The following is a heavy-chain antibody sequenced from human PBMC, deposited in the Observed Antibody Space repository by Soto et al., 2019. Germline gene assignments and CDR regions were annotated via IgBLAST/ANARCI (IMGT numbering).Heavy chain of an antibody. CDR2: IYYSGST. CDR3: ARGLDYGGNFDY. V-gene: IGHV4-39*07. Sequence: ETLSLTCTVSGGSISSSSYYWGWIRQPPGKGLEWIGSIYYSGSTNYNPSLKSRVTISVDTSKNQFSLKLSSVTAADTAVYYCARGLDYGGNFDYWGQGTLVTVSS. D-gene: IGHD4-17*01. CDR1: GGSISSSSYY. J-gene: IGHJ4*02.